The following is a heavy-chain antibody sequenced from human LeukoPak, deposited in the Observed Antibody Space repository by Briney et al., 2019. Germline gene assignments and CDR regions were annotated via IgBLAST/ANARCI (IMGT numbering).Heavy chain of an antibody. CDR3: ARSPGIAVVDY. D-gene: IGHD6-19*01. V-gene: IGHV4-31*03. Sequence: SQTLSLTCTVSGGSISSGGYYWSWIRQHPGKGLEWIGYIYYSGSTYYNPSLKSRVTISVDTSKNQFSLKLSSVAAADTAVYYCARSPGIAVVDYWGQGTLVTVSS. CDR2: IYYSGST. CDR1: GGSISSGGYY. J-gene: IGHJ4*02.